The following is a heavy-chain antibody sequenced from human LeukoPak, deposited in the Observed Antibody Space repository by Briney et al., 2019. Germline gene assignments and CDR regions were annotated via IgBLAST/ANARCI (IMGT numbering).Heavy chain of an antibody. CDR1: GGTFSSYA. J-gene: IGHJ4*02. Sequence: GASVKVSCEASGGTFSSYATSWVRQAPGQGLEWMGRIIPILGMANYAQKFQGRVTITADKSTSTAYMELSSLRSEDTAVYYCARVVGENFDYWGQGTLVTVSS. V-gene: IGHV1-69*04. CDR2: IIPILGMA. D-gene: IGHD2-15*01. CDR3: ARVVGENFDY.